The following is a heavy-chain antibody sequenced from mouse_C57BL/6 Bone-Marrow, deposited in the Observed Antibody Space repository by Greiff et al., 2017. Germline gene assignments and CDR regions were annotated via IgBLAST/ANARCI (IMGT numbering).Heavy chain of an antibody. J-gene: IGHJ4*01. V-gene: IGHV5-2*01. CDR2: INSDGGST. D-gene: IGHD2-4*01. CDR3: ARRSYDYDGYYAMDY. Sequence: EVQGVESGGGLVQPGESLKLSCESNEYEFPSHDMSWVRKTPEKRLELVAAINSDGGSTYYPDTMARRFIISRDNTKKTLYLQMSSLRSEDTALYYCARRSYDYDGYYAMDYWGQGTSVTVSS. CDR1: EYEFPSHD.